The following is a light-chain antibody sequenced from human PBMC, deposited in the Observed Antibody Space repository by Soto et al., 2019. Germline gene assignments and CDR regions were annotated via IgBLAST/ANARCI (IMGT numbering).Light chain of an antibody. V-gene: IGKV3D-15*01. Sequence: LMTQYQASRYLSPGERATLSCRASQSVSSNLAWYQQKPGQAPRLLIYGASSRATGIPDRLSGSGSGTEFTLTISSLEPEDGAVDYCQQYGSSSWTFGQGTKVDIK. CDR1: QSVSSN. J-gene: IGKJ1*01. CDR3: QQYGSSSWT. CDR2: GAS.